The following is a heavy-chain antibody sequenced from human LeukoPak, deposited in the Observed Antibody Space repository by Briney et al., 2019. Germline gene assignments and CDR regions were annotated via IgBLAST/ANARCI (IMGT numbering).Heavy chain of an antibody. CDR1: GFTFSNYG. CDR3: GKRRTSWEREF. D-gene: IGHD1-26*01. V-gene: IGHV3-30*02. J-gene: IGHJ4*02. CDR2: IWSGGTDK. Sequence: GGSLRLSCAASGFTFSNYGMHWVRQAPGKGLEWVAVIWSGGTDKYYADSVKGRFTVSRDNSKNTLYLQMNSLRVEDMAVYYCGKRRTSWEREFWGQGTLVTVTS.